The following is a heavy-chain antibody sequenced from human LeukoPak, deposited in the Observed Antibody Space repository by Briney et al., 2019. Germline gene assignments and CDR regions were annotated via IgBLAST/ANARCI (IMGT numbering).Heavy chain of an antibody. CDR1: GGSFSGYY. J-gene: IGHJ4*02. D-gene: IGHD6-25*01. V-gene: IGHV4-34*01. CDR2: IDHRGST. CDR3: ARGLDSSGDY. Sequence: PSETLSLTCAVYGGSFSGYYWSWIRQPPGKGLEWIGEIDHRGSTNYNPSLKSRVTISVDASRNQFPLKLTSVTAADTAVFYCARGLDSSGDYWGQGTLVTVSS.